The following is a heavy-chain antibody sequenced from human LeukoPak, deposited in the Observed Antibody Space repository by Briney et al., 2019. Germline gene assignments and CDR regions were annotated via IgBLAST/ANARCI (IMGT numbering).Heavy chain of an antibody. CDR1: GGSISSGDYY. Sequence: SQTLSLTCTVSGGSISSGDYYCSWIRQHPGKGLEWLGYIYYSGTTYYNPSLKSRVTISLDTSKNQFSLKLSSVTAADTAVYYCARDQEDSGTDYWGQGTLVTVSS. CDR3: ARDQEDSGTDY. J-gene: IGHJ4*02. CDR2: IYYSGTT. V-gene: IGHV4-31*03. D-gene: IGHD3-10*01.